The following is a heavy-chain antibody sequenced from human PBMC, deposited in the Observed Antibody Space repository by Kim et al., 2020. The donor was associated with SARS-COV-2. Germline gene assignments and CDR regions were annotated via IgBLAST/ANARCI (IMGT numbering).Heavy chain of an antibody. CDR3: TRGGVPVAERFDY. V-gene: IGHV3-49*04. CDR2: IRSKAFGGTP. J-gene: IGHJ4*02. D-gene: IGHD6-19*01. CDR1: GFSFGDYS. Sequence: GGSLRLSCTASGFSFGDYSMSWVRQAPGKGLEWVGFIRSKAFGGTPEYAASVKGRFTVSRDDSKTIAYLQMNSLKTEDTAVYYCTRGGVPVAERFDYWGQGTLVTVSS.